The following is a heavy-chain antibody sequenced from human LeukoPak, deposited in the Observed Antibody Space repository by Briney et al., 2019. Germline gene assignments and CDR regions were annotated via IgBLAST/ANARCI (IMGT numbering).Heavy chain of an antibody. CDR1: GFTFSSYW. Sequence: GGSLRLSCAASGFTFSSYWMSWVRQAPGKGLEWVANIKQDGSEKYYVDSVKGRFTISRDNAKNSLYLQMNSLRAEDTAVYYCARGSRYGSGSYYGYGMDVWGQGTTVTVS. CDR2: IKQDGSEK. CDR3: ARGSRYGSGSYYGYGMDV. J-gene: IGHJ6*02. D-gene: IGHD3-10*01. V-gene: IGHV3-7*01.